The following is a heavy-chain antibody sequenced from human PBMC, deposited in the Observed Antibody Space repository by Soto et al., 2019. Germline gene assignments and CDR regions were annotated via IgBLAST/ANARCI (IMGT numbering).Heavy chain of an antibody. CDR3: ARQVSGWSGYYFDY. CDR2: IYYSGST. Sequence: QLQLQESGPGLVKPSETLSLTCTVSGGSISSSSYYWGWIRQPPGKGLEWIGSIYYSGSTYYNPSLKSRVTISVDTSKNQFSLKLSSVTAADTAVYYCARQVSGWSGYYFDYWGQGTLFTVSS. V-gene: IGHV4-39*01. CDR1: GGSISSSSYY. D-gene: IGHD6-19*01. J-gene: IGHJ4*02.